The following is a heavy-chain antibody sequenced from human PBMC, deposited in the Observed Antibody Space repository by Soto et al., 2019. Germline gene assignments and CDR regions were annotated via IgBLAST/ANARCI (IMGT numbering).Heavy chain of an antibody. CDR1: GFRFSDYY. J-gene: IGHJ6*02. Sequence: LRLSCATSGFRFSDYYMTWVRPAPGKGLEWVAYIAQDGTEIYNVDSVRGRFTISRDSAKSSVYLHMNGLTAEDTALYYCARWSQAMDVWGQGTSVTVSS. D-gene: IGHD2-15*01. CDR2: IAQDGTEI. V-gene: IGHV3-7*03. CDR3: ARWSQAMDV.